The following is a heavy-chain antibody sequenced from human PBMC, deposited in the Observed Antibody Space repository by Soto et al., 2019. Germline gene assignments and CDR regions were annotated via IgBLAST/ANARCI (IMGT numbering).Heavy chain of an antibody. CDR2: INAGNGNT. CDR3: ARGDNIVVVVAAQPFDP. CDR1: RYTFTSYA. Sequence: GASVXVSCKASRYTFTSYAMHWVRQAPGQRLEWMGWINAGNGNTKYSQKFQGRVTITRDTSASTAYMELSSLRSEDTAVYYCARGDNIVVVVAAQPFDPWGQGTLVTVSS. J-gene: IGHJ5*02. D-gene: IGHD2-15*01. V-gene: IGHV1-3*01.